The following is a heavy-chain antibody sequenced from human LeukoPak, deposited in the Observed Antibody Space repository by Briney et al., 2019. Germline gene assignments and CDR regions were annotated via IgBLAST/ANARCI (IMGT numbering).Heavy chain of an antibody. D-gene: IGHD1-1*01. Sequence: GGSLRLSCAASGFTFSSYSMNWVRQAPGKGLEWVSSISSSSNYICYADAVKGRFTISRDNAKNSLYLQMNSLRAEDTAVYYCARGPKYIASTGPHYFDYWGQGTLVTVSS. CDR1: GFTFSSYS. CDR2: ISSSSNYI. V-gene: IGHV3-21*01. CDR3: ARGPKYIASTGPHYFDY. J-gene: IGHJ4*02.